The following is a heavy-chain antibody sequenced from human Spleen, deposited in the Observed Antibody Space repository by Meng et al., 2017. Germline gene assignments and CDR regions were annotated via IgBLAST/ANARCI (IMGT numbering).Heavy chain of an antibody. V-gene: IGHV1-69*01. J-gene: IGHJ4*02. CDR1: GGTFSNYA. CDR3: ARLALDPQFTSDY. Sequence: QVQLVQSGDEVKKPGSSVKVSCKASGGTFSNYALSWVRQAPGQGLEWMGGIIPIFGTANYAQKFQGRVTITTDESTSTAYMELSSLRSEDTGVYYCARLALDPQFTSDYWGQGTLVTVSS. D-gene: IGHD1-1*01. CDR2: IIPIFGTA.